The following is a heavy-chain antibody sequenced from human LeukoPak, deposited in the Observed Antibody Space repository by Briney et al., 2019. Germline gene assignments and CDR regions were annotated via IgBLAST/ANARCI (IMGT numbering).Heavy chain of an antibody. CDR3: ARQLGYSSSWNTSP. V-gene: IGHV4-38-2*02. J-gene: IGHJ5*02. CDR1: GYSISSGYY. CDR2: IYHSGST. D-gene: IGHD6-13*01. Sequence: KPSETLSLTCTVSGYSISSGYYWGWIRQPPGKGLEWIGSIYHSGSTYYNPSLKSRVTISVDTSKNQFSLKLSSVTAADTAVYYCARQLGYSSSWNTSPWGQGTLVTVSS.